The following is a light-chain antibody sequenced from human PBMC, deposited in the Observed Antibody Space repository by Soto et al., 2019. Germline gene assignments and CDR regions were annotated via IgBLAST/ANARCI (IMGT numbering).Light chain of an antibody. Sequence: GVMTQSPHSLPVTLGQAASISCRSSQIFVYSDGNTYLNWIQHRPGHSPRRLINRVSNRDSGVPDRFSGSGSGTNFTLKISRVEAEDVGVDYCVQGTHWPPFTFGQGTKLEIK. CDR3: VQGTHWPPFT. CDR1: QIFVYSDGNTY. J-gene: IGKJ2*01. V-gene: IGKV2-30*01. CDR2: RVS.